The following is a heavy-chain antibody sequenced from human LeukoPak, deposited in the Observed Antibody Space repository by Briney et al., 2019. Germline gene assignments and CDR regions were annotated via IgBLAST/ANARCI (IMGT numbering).Heavy chain of an antibody. V-gene: IGHV3-30-3*01. CDR2: ISYDGSNK. CDR1: GFTFSSYA. D-gene: IGHD3-10*01. J-gene: IGHJ4*02. Sequence: SGGSLRLSCAASGFTFSSYAMHWVRQAPGKGLEWVAVISYDGSNKYYADSVKGRFTISRDNSKNTLYLQMNSLGTEDTAVYYCARAGFDYWGQGTLVTVSS. CDR3: ARAGFDY.